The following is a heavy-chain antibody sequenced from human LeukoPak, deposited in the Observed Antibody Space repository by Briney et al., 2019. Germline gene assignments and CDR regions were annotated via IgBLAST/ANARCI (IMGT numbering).Heavy chain of an antibody. D-gene: IGHD3-22*01. J-gene: IGHJ4*02. CDR3: ARPEKGDSYGYYTY. CDR2: IYPGGSDT. CDR1: GFSFTNYW. V-gene: IGHV5-51*01. Sequence: GESLKISCKGSGFSFTNYWIGWVRQMPGKGLEYMGIIYPGGSDTRYSPSFQGQVTISADKSISTAYLQWSSLKASDTAMYYCARPEKGDSYGYYTYWGQGTPVTVSS.